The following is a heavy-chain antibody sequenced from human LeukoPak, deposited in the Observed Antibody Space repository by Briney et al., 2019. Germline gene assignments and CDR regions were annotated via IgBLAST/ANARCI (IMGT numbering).Heavy chain of an antibody. CDR1: GFTFSSYS. Sequence: GGSLRLSCAASGFTFSSYSMNWVRQAPGKGLEWVSSISSSSSYIYYADSVKGRFTISRDNAKNSLYLQMNSLRAEDTAVYYCARIAVDSSGYYQNFDYWGQGTLVTVSS. J-gene: IGHJ4*02. D-gene: IGHD3-22*01. CDR3: ARIAVDSSGYYQNFDY. V-gene: IGHV3-21*01. CDR2: ISSSSSYI.